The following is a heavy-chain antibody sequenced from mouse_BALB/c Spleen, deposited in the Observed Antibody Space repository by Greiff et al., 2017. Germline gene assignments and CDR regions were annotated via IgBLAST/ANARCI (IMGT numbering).Heavy chain of an antibody. CDR2: INSNGGST. CDR1: GFTFSSYG. J-gene: IGHJ2*01. Sequence: EVKVVESGGGLVQPGGSLKLSCAASGFTFSSYGMSWVRQTPDKRLELVATINSNGGSTYYPDSVKGRFTISRDNAKNTLYLQMSSLKSEDTAMYYCARRDGMGYFDYWGQGTTLTVSS. V-gene: IGHV5-6-3*01. D-gene: IGHD2-3*01. CDR3: ARRDGMGYFDY.